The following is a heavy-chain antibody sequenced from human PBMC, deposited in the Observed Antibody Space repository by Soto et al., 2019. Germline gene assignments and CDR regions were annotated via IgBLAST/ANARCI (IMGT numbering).Heavy chain of an antibody. Sequence: GASVKVSCKASGGTFSSYAISWVRQAPGQGLEWMGGIIPIFGTANYAQKFQGRVTITADESTSTAYMELSSLRSEDTAVYYCARTVPDPLGVVIIPPYYYGMDVWGQGTTVTVSS. D-gene: IGHD3-3*01. J-gene: IGHJ6*02. CDR3: ARTVPDPLGVVIIPPYYYGMDV. CDR2: IIPIFGTA. V-gene: IGHV1-69*13. CDR1: GGTFSSYA.